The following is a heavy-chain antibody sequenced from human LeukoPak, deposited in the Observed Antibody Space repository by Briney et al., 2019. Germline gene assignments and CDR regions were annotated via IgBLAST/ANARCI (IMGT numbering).Heavy chain of an antibody. CDR2: IRGSGDGT. D-gene: IGHD4-17*01. J-gene: IGHJ3*01. CDR1: GFTFSSYA. Sequence: GGSLRLSCAASGFTFSSYAMTWVRQAPGKGLEWVSSIRGSGDGTSYGDSVRGRFTMSRDNSKNTLYLHMNSLRAEDTAICFCGRDPNGDYVGAFDFWGLGTLVTVSS. CDR3: GRDPNGDYVGAFDF. V-gene: IGHV3-23*01.